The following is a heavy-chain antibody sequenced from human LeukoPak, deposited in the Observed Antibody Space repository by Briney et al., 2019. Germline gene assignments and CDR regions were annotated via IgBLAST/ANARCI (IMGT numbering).Heavy chain of an antibody. CDR3: GRGDKTFDP. Sequence: ASVKVSCKASGGTFSSYAISWVRQAPGQGLEWMGCIKTNSGDTNYAQKFQGRLTMTRDASISTAYMELSSLRSDDTAVYYCGRGDKTFDPWGQGTLVTVSS. J-gene: IGHJ5*02. V-gene: IGHV1-2*02. CDR1: GGTFSSYA. CDR2: IKTNSGDT.